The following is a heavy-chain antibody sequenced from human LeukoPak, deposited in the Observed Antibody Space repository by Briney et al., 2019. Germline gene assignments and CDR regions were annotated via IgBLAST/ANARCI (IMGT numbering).Heavy chain of an antibody. CDR1: GGSISSSNW. Sequence: PSETLSLTCAVSGGSISSSNWWSWVRQPPGKGLEWIEEIYHSGSTNYNPSLKSRVTISVDKSKNQFSLKLSSVTAADTAVYYCARDDPADYYYDSSGPFDPWGQGTLVTVSS. J-gene: IGHJ5*02. CDR2: IYHSGST. V-gene: IGHV4-4*02. D-gene: IGHD3-22*01. CDR3: ARDDPADYYYDSSGPFDP.